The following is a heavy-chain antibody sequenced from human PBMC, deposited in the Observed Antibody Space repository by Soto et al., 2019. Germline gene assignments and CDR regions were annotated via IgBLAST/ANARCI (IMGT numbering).Heavy chain of an antibody. CDR1: GFTFSSYA. CDR3: AKDAPYYDILPGYTEYFHH. Sequence: GGSLRLSCAASGFTFSSYAMSWVRQAPGKGLEWVSAISGSGGSTYYADSVKGRFTISRDNSKNTLYLQMNSLRAEDTAVYYCAKDAPYYDILPGYTEYFHHWGQGTLVTVSS. V-gene: IGHV3-23*01. D-gene: IGHD3-9*01. J-gene: IGHJ1*01. CDR2: ISGSGGST.